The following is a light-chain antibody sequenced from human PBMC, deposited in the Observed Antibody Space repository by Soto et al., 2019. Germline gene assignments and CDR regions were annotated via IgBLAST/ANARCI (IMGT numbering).Light chain of an antibody. CDR3: SSYTSSTTVV. V-gene: IGLV2-14*01. CDR1: SSDVGGYNY. J-gene: IGLJ2*01. CDR2: EVT. Sequence: QSALTQPASVSGSPGQSITISCTGTSSDVGGYNYVSWFQQYPAKAPKLMIYEVTNRPSGVSSRFSGSKSGNTASLTISGLQAEDEADYYCSSYTSSTTVVFGGGTQLTVL.